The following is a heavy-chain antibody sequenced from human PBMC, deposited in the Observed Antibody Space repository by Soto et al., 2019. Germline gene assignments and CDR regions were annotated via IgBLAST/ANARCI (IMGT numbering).Heavy chain of an antibody. V-gene: IGHV1-8*01. J-gene: IGHJ4*02. CDR2: MNPNTGNT. CDR3: ARGKLATLTDF. D-gene: IGHD5-12*01. CDR1: GYTFTDYD. Sequence: QVQLVQSGAEVKKPGAPVKVSCRSSGYTFTDYDINWVRQAPEQGLEWMGWMNPNTGNTRYAQHFQGRLTMTRDTSISTAFMELRNLRSEDTAFYYCARGKLATLTDFWGQGTLVTVSS.